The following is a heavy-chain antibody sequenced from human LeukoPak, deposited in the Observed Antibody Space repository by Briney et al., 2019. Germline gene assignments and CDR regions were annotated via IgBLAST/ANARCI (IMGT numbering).Heavy chain of an antibody. CDR1: GASISGYF. V-gene: IGHV3-7*03. CDR2: IKLDGSEK. CDR3: ARDQYDTWSRRGNFDS. Sequence: PSETLSLTCTVSGASISGYFWSWVRQAPGKGLEWVANIKLDGSEKNYVDSVKGRFTISRDNTKNSLYLQMNSLRVEDTAVFYCARDQYDTWSRRGNFDSWGQGALVIVSS. D-gene: IGHD3-3*01. J-gene: IGHJ4*02.